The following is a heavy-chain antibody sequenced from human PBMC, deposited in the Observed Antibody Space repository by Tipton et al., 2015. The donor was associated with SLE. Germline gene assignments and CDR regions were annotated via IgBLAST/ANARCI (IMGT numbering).Heavy chain of an antibody. CDR1: GFTFSSYE. J-gene: IGHJ3*02. V-gene: IGHV3-48*03. CDR2: ISSSGSTI. Sequence: SLRLSCAASGFTFSSYEMNWVRQAPGKGLEWVSYISSSGSTIYYADSVKGRFTISRDNAKNSLYLQMNSLRAEDTAVYYCARGLLIRYAFDIWGQGTMVTVSS. CDR3: ARGLLIRYAFDI. D-gene: IGHD3-22*01.